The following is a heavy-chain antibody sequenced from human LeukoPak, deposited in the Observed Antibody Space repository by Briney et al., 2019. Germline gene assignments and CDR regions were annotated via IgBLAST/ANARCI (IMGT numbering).Heavy chain of an antibody. Sequence: GGSLRLSCAASGFTFSSYSMNWVRQAPGKGLEWVSFISGSSSIIHYADSVKGRFTISRDNAKNSLYLQMNSLRAEDTAVYYCARSGTTYYYDSGTRIWGQGTMVTVSS. J-gene: IGHJ3*02. CDR3: ARSGTTYYYDSGTRI. CDR1: GFTFSSYS. V-gene: IGHV3-48*04. CDR2: ISGSSSII. D-gene: IGHD3-22*01.